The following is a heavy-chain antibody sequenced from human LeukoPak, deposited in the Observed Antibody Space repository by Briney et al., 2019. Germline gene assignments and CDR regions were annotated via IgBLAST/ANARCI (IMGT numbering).Heavy chain of an antibody. D-gene: IGHD3-9*01. V-gene: IGHV4-34*01. CDR2: INHSGST. CDR1: GGSFSGYY. CDR3: AKGGPYDILTGKNVFDI. J-gene: IGHJ3*02. Sequence: SETLSLTCAVYGGSFSGYYWSWIRQPPGKGLEWIGEINHSGSTNYNPSLKSRVTISVDTSKNQFSLKLSSVTAADTAVYYCAKGGPYDILTGKNVFDIWGQGTTVTVSS.